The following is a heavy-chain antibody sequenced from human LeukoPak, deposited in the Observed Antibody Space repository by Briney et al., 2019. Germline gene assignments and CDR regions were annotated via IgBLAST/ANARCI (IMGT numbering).Heavy chain of an antibody. J-gene: IGHJ5*02. CDR3: ATSDTVSTYNWFDP. CDR1: GGSISSNTYF. CDR2: IRYSGST. Sequence: PWETLSLTCNVSGGSISSNTYFWGWIRRPPGKGLEWIGSIRYSGSTYYNPSLKSRVTISVDTSKNQFSLNLSSLTAADTAVYYCATSDTVSTYNWFDPWGQETLVTVS. D-gene: IGHD5/OR15-5a*01. V-gene: IGHV4-39*01.